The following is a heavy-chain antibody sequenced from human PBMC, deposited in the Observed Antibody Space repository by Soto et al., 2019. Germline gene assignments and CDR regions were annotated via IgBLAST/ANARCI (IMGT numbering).Heavy chain of an antibody. Sequence: EVQLVESGGALVHPGGSLRLSCAVSGFPFRSYEMNWVRQAPGKGPEWVSYITSSSDAIYYAASVKGRFTVSRDNAKNSLYLQMNSLRAEDTAVYYCARDFGMDVWGHGITVTVS. V-gene: IGHV3-48*03. CDR3: ARDFGMDV. J-gene: IGHJ6*02. CDR1: GFPFRSYE. CDR2: ITSSSDAI.